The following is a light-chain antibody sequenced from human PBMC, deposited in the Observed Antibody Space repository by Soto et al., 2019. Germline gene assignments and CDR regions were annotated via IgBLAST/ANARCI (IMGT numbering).Light chain of an antibody. Sequence: QSALTQPRSVSGSPGQSVTISCTGTSSDVGGYNHVSWYQQHPGKAPKIMIYDVTKRPSGVPDRFSGSKSGNTASLTISGLQAEDEADYYCCPYAGSYTFYVFGTGTKVTVL. J-gene: IGLJ1*01. CDR1: SSDVGGYNH. CDR2: DVT. V-gene: IGLV2-11*01. CDR3: CPYAGSYTFYV.